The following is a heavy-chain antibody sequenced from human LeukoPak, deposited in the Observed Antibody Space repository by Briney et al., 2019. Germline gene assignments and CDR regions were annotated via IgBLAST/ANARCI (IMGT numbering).Heavy chain of an antibody. CDR3: ARGWNYYYDSSGFHWFDP. J-gene: IGHJ5*02. CDR2: INPNSGGT. CDR1: GYTFTSYY. V-gene: IGHV1-2*04. Sequence: ASVKVSCKASGYTFTSYYMHWVRQAPGQGLEWMGWINPNSGGTNYAQKFQGWVTMTRDTSISTAYMELSRLRSDDTAVYYCARGWNYYYDSSGFHWFDPWGQGTLVTVSS. D-gene: IGHD3-22*01.